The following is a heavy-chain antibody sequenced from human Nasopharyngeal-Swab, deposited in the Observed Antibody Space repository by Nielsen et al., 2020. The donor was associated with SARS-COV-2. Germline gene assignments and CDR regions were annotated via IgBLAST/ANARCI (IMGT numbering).Heavy chain of an antibody. CDR1: GFIFSASA. CDR2: IGDKDHNYAT. Sequence: GESLKISCAASGFIFSASAIYWVRQASGKGLEWVGRIGDKDHNYATTYGASVQGRFTISRDDSKNTAFLQMDSLKTEDTAPYYCTTDFYFDYWGQGTLVTVSS. J-gene: IGHJ4*02. V-gene: IGHV3-73*01. CDR3: TTDFYFDY.